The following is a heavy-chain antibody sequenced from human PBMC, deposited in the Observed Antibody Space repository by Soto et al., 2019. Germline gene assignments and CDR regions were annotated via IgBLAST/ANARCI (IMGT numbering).Heavy chain of an antibody. Sequence: PGGSLRLSCAASGFTFRYYGMHWVRQAPGKGLAWVAFISFDGSNQNYEDSVKGRFTVSRDNSNSTMSLQMDSLRPEDTAVYYCVREAPCSNGVCQFDYWGRGTLVTVSS. V-gene: IGHV3-30*03. CDR2: ISFDGSNQ. CDR3: VREAPCSNGVCQFDY. CDR1: GFTFRYYG. D-gene: IGHD2-8*01. J-gene: IGHJ4*02.